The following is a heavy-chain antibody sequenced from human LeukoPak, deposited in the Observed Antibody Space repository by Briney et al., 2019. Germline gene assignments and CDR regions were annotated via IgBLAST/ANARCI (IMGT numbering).Heavy chain of an antibody. CDR2: IRSKAFGGST. CDR3: TRDFTIFDY. Sequence: PGGSLRLSCIASGFTFGDYAMSWVRQAPGKGPDWVGFIRSKAFGGSTEYAASVKGRFTISRDDSKSIAYLQMNSLKTEDTAVYYCTRDFTIFDYWAQGTLVTVSS. J-gene: IGHJ4*02. D-gene: IGHD3-3*01. CDR1: GFTFGDYA. V-gene: IGHV3-49*04.